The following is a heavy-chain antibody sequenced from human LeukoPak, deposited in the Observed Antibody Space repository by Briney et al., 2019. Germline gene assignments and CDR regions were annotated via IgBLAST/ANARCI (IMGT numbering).Heavy chain of an antibody. CDR2: INPNSGGT. J-gene: IGHJ5*02. D-gene: IGHD2-21*02. Sequence: ASVKVSCTASGYTFTGYYMHWVRQAPGQGLEWMGWINPNSGGTNYAQKFQGRVTMTRDTSISTAYMELSRLRSDDTAVYYCLLYCGGDCYSLPTFDPWGQGTLVTVSS. CDR1: GYTFTGYY. V-gene: IGHV1-2*02. CDR3: LLYCGGDCYSLPTFDP.